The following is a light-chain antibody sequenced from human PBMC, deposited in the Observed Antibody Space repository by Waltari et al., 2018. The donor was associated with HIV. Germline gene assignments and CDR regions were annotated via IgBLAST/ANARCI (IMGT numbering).Light chain of an antibody. Sequence: QSALTQPASVSGSPGQSITIPCTGTSSDVGGYNYLSWYQPYPGKVPKLMIYVVSNRPSGVSNRFSASKSGNTASLTISGLQAEDEAEYYCSSYTSRNTLVFGGGTKLTVL. J-gene: IGLJ3*02. CDR1: SSDVGGYNY. V-gene: IGLV2-14*01. CDR2: VVS. CDR3: SSYTSRNTLV.